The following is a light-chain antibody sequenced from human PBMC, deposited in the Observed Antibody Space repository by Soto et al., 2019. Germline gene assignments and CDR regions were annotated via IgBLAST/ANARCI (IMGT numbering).Light chain of an antibody. Sequence: EIVLTQSACTLSWSAGERATVSWGASQSVGGNCLAWYQQKPGQAPRLLIYDVSNRATGIPARFSGSGSGTDFNLTISSLETEDFAVYYCQQRSNWPRTFGQGTKVDIK. J-gene: IGKJ1*01. CDR2: DVS. CDR3: QQRSNWPRT. V-gene: IGKV3-11*01. CDR1: QSVGGNC.